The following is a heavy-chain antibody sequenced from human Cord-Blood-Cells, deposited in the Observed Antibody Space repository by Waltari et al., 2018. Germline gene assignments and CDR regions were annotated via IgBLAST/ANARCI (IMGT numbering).Heavy chain of an antibody. CDR1: GYTFTGYY. V-gene: IGHV1-2*02. J-gene: IGHJ4*02. Sequence: QVQLVQSGAEVKKPGASVKVSCKASGYTFTGYYMHWVRQAPGQGLEWMGWINPNSGGTNYAQKFQGRVTMTRETSTSTADMELSRLRSDDTAVYYCAVLCSSSSCFDYWGQGTLVTVSS. CDR2: INPNSGGT. D-gene: IGHD6-6*01. CDR3: AVLCSSSSCFDY.